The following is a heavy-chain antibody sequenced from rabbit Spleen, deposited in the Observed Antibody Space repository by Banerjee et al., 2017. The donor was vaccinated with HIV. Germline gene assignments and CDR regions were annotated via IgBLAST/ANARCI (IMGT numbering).Heavy chain of an antibody. CDR2: IADTTGAT. V-gene: IGHV1S45*01. J-gene: IGHJ4*01. D-gene: IGHD1-1*01. CDR3: ARNGARGYVNDFEL. Sequence: QQQLVESGGGLVKPGGTLTLTCKASGFSFSGSYWICWVRQAPGKGLEWIACIADTTGATYYASWAKGRFTISKTSSTTVTLQMTSLTGADTATYFCARNGARGYVNDFELWGPGTLVTV. CDR1: GFSFSGSYW.